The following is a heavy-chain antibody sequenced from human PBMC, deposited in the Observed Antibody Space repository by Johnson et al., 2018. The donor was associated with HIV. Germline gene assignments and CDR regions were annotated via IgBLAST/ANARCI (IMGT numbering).Heavy chain of an antibody. Sequence: QVQLVESGGGLVQPGGSLRLSCATSGSTFSSNWMSWVRQAPGKGLEWVALIWYDGSNKYYADSVKGRFTISRDNSKNTLYLQMSSLRAEDTAVYYCARQSLRAFDIWGQGTMVTVSS. CDR1: GSTFSSNW. CDR3: ARQSLRAFDI. V-gene: IGHV3-33*08. J-gene: IGHJ3*02. CDR2: IWYDGSNK.